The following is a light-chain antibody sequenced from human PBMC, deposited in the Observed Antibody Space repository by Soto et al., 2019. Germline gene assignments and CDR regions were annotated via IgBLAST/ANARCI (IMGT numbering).Light chain of an antibody. CDR3: QSYDSSVTTYV. CDR1: RFNIGGGYD. V-gene: IGLV1-40*01. J-gene: IGLJ1*01. CDR2: GST. Sequence: QSVLTQPPSVSGAPGQSGTVSCTGSRFNIGGGYDVHWYQQLPGRAPKLLISGSTNRPSGIPDRFSGSKSGTSASLAITGLQAEDEADYYCQSYDSSVTTYVFGRGTKLTVL.